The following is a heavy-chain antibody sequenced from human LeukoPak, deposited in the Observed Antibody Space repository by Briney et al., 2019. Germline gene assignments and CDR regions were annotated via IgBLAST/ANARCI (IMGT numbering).Heavy chain of an antibody. CDR2: IWFDGSKT. CDR3: ARSNYYTVDV. V-gene: IGHV3-33*08. J-gene: IGHJ6*02. Sequence: GGSLRLSCAASGFTFSSYAMSWVRQAPGKGLEWVAAIWFDGSKTYYEDSVKGRFTISRDNAKNSLYLQMNSLRADDTAVYYCARSNYYTVDVWGQGTAVTVSS. CDR1: GFTFSSYA.